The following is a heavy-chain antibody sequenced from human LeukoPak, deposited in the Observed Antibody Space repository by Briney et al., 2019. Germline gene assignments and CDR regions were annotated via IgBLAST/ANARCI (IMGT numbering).Heavy chain of an antibody. CDR3: AREASIVVRCSDY. D-gene: IGHD6-6*01. V-gene: IGHV3-48*03. CDR1: GFTFSSYE. CDR2: IYSTGSAI. J-gene: IGHJ4*02. Sequence: GGSLRLSCAASGFTFSSYEMSWVRQVPGKGLEWVSYIYSTGSAIYYADSVKGRFTISRDNAKNSLYLQMNSLRAEDMAVYYCAREASIVVRCSDYWGQGTLVTVSS.